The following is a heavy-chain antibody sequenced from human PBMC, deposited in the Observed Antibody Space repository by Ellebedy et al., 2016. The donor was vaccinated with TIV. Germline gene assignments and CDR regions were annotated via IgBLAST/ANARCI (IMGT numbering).Heavy chain of an antibody. CDR2: IWSDGSNK. V-gene: IGHV3-33*01. D-gene: IGHD5-12*01. CDR3: ARDSKWQGWYSDL. J-gene: IGHJ2*01. CDR1: GFAFGNFG. Sequence: GGSLRLSCAASGFAFGNFGMHWLRQAPGKGLEWVSLIWSDGSNKYYADSVRGRFTISRDNSNNTLYLQMNSLRADDTAVYFCARDSKWQGWYSDLWGRGTLVTVSS.